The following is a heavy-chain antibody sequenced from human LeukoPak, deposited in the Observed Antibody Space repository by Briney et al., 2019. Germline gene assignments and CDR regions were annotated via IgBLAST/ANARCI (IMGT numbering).Heavy chain of an antibody. V-gene: IGHV3-74*01. CDR3: AVFTMIVP. D-gene: IGHD3-22*01. J-gene: IGHJ5*02. CDR2: INSDGSST. CDR1: GFTFSSSW. Sequence: PGGALRLSCAASGFTFSSSWMHWVRQAPGKGLVWVSRINSDGSSTNYPDSVKGRFTISRDNAKNTLYLQMNSLRAEDTAVYYCAVFTMIVPWGQGTLVTVSS.